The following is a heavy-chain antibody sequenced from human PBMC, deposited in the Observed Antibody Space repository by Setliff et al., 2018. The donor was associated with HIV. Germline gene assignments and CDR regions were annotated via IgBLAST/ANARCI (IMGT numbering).Heavy chain of an antibody. CDR2: IYPGDSHT. Sequence: PGESLKISCKGSGYYFTTFWIAWVRQMPGKGLEWMGFIYPGDSHTTYSPSFQGQVTISVDTSVSTAYLQWSSPKASDTAIYYCARPQGGGFDYWGQGTLVTVSS. J-gene: IGHJ4*02. D-gene: IGHD3-16*01. CDR1: GYYFTTFW. CDR3: ARPQGGGFDY. V-gene: IGHV5-51*01.